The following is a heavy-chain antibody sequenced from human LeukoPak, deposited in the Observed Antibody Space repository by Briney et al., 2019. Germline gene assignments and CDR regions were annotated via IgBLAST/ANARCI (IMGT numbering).Heavy chain of an antibody. J-gene: IGHJ3*02. CDR2: ISGSGDTT. CDR3: AKGKTEEYSRSTGAFDI. D-gene: IGHD6-6*01. CDR1: GFTFSSYA. Sequence: PGGSLRLSCAASGFTFSSYALSWVRQAPGKGLEWVSAISGSGDTTYYADSVKGRFTISRDNSKNTLYLQMNSLRAEDTAVYYCAKGKTEEYSRSTGAFDIWGQGTMVTVS. V-gene: IGHV3-23*01.